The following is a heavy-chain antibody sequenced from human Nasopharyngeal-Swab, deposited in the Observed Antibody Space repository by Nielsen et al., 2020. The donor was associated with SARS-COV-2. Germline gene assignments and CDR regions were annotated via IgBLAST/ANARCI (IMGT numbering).Heavy chain of an antibody. CDR1: GGSISNSYY. V-gene: IGHV4-39*07. CDR2: IDYSGST. D-gene: IGHD2-21*01. J-gene: IGHJ3*02. Sequence: SETLSLTCTVSGGSISNSYYWGWIRQPPGRGLEWIGSIDYSGSTDYNLSLKSRVTISVDTSKNRFSLRLSSVTAPDTAIYYCARVDTCGPELKGAFDIWGQGTVVTVSS. CDR3: ARVDTCGPELKGAFDI.